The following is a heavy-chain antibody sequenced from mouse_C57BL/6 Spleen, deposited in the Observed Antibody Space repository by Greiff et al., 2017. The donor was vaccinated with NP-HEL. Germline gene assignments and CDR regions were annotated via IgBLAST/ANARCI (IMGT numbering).Heavy chain of an antibody. CDR2: INPSNGGT. V-gene: IGHV1-53*01. D-gene: IGHD4-1*01. CDR3: ARPLTGLFTWFAY. CDR1: GYTFTSYW. J-gene: IGHJ3*01. Sequence: VQLQQPGTELVKPGASVKLSCKASGYTFTSYWMHWVKQRPGQGLEWIGNINPSNGGTNYNEKFKSKATLTVDKSSSTADMQLSILTSEDSAVYYCARPLTGLFTWFAYWGQGTLVTVSA.